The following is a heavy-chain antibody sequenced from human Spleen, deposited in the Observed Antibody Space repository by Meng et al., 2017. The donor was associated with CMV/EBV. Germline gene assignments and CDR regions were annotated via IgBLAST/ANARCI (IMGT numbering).Heavy chain of an antibody. J-gene: IGHJ4*02. CDR2: IYYSGST. CDR1: GGSVTSDHSY. Sequence: SETLSLTCTVSGGSVTSDHSYWSWIRQPPGKGLEWIGYIYYSGSTNYNPSLKSRVTMSLDTSKNQFSLKLYSVTAADTAVYYCARFYSSGPGMLDYWGQGTLVTVSS. V-gene: IGHV4-61*01. D-gene: IGHD6-19*01. CDR3: ARFYSSGPGMLDY.